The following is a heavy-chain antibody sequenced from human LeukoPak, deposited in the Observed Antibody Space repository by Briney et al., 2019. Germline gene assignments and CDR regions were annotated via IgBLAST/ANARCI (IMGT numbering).Heavy chain of an antibody. D-gene: IGHD3-22*01. CDR2: IKFDGIQE. J-gene: IGHJ4*02. V-gene: IGHV3-33*05. CDR3: ASGSLGHYYDSSGYEY. CDR1: GFSLSSYG. Sequence: GRSLRLSCAASGFSLSSYGMNWVRQAPGKGLEWLGGIKFDGIQEFYADSVKGRFTVSKDTSKNTLHLQMDSLRAEDTAVYYCASGSLGHYYDSSGYEYWGQGTLVTVSS.